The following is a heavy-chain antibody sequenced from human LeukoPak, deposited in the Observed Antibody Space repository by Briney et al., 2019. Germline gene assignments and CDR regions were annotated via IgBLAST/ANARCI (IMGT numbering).Heavy chain of an antibody. V-gene: IGHV4-34*01. Sequence: SETLSLTCAVYGGSFSGYYWSWIRQPPGKGLEWIGEINHSGSTNYNPSLKSRVTISVDTSKNQFSLKLSSVTAADTAVYYCATRGYSSSWYVRYWGQGTLVTVSS. CDR2: INHSGST. CDR3: ATRGYSSSWYVRY. D-gene: IGHD6-13*01. J-gene: IGHJ4*02. CDR1: GGSFSGYY.